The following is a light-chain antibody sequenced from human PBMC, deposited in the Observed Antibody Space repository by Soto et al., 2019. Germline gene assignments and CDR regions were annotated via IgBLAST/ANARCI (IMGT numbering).Light chain of an antibody. CDR1: RSISTW. CDR3: QQYSSYSALT. CDR2: DAS. J-gene: IGKJ4*01. Sequence: GARVIITCRASRSISTWLAWYQQKPGKAPKVLIYDASSLESGVPSRFSGSGSGTEFTLTISRLQPDDFATYYCQQYSSYSALTFGGGTKVDIK. V-gene: IGKV1-5*01.